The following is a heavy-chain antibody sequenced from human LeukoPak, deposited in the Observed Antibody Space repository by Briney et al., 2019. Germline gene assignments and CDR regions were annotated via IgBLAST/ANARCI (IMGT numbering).Heavy chain of an antibody. D-gene: IGHD2/OR15-2a*01. CDR1: GFAFNFYA. CDR2: ISREGGTT. V-gene: IGHV3-64D*06. Sequence: PGGSLRLSCAASGFAFNFYAMSWVRQAPGKGLEYVSAISREGGTTYYGDSVKARFTISRDNSKNTLYLQMRSLRLEDTAVYYCVREIAFYDYWGQGTLVTVSS. CDR3: VREIAFYDY. J-gene: IGHJ4*02.